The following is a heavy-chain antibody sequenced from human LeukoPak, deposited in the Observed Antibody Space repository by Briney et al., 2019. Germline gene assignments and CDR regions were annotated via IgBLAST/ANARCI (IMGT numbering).Heavy chain of an antibody. CDR2: IRYDGSKS. J-gene: IGHJ3*02. D-gene: IGHD1-26*01. V-gene: IGHV3-30*02. CDR1: GFTFNSYG. CDR3: AKDGGSGSYFAFDI. Sequence: GESLRLSCAASGFTFNSYGMHWVRQAPGKGLEWVAFIRYDGSKSYFADSVKGRFALSRDNSKNTLYLQMSSLRPEDTAVYCAKDGGSGSYFAFDIWGQGTMVTVSS.